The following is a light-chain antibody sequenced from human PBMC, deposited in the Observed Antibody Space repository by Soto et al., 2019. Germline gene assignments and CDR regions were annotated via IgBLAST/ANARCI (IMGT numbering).Light chain of an antibody. CDR2: AAS. CDR1: QGISNY. V-gene: IGKV1-9*01. Sequence: DIQLTQSPSFLSSSVGDRVTITCRASQGISNYLAWYQQRPGKAPKLLIYAASTLQTGVPSRFSGSGSGTEFTLTISSLKPEDFETYYCQQTYSTPPTFGQGTKVDIK. J-gene: IGKJ1*01. CDR3: QQTYSTPPT.